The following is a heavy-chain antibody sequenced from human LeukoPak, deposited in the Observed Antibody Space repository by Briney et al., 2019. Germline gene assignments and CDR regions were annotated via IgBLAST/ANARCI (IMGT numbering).Heavy chain of an antibody. D-gene: IGHD5-18*01. V-gene: IGHV3-21*01. CDR3: ARDLGPSLSYGLPNFDY. CDR1: GFTFSSYA. J-gene: IGHJ4*02. Sequence: GGSLRLSCAASGFTFSSYAMSWVRQAPGKGLEWVSSISSSSSYIYYADSVKGRFTISRDNAKNSLYLQMNSLRAEDTAVYYCARDLGPSLSYGLPNFDYWGQGTLVTVSS. CDR2: ISSSSSYI.